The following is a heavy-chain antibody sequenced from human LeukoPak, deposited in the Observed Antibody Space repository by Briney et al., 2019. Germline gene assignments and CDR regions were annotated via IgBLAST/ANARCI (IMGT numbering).Heavy chain of an antibody. CDR1: GFTVSSNY. D-gene: IGHD3-22*01. CDR2: IYSGGRT. V-gene: IGHV3-53*01. CDR3: ARDNVYYYDSSGYAFDI. J-gene: IGHJ3*02. Sequence: GGSLRLSCAASGFTVSSNYMSWVRQAPGQGLEWVSVIYSGGRTYNADAVKGRFTTSRDNSKHKLYLQMNSLRAEDTAVYYCARDNVYYYDSSGYAFDIWGQGTMVTVSS.